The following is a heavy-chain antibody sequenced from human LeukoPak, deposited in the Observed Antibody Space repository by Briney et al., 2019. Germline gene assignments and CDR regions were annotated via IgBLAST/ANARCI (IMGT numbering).Heavy chain of an antibody. CDR3: ARRGIAAAGTFDY. Sequence: SETLSLTCTVSGGSISSYYWSWIRQPPGKGLEWIGYIYYSGSTNYNPSLKSRVTISVDTSKNQFSLKLSSVTAADTAVYYRARRGIAAAGTFDYWGQGTLVTVS. CDR1: GGSISSYY. D-gene: IGHD6-13*01. V-gene: IGHV4-59*08. J-gene: IGHJ4*02. CDR2: IYYSGST.